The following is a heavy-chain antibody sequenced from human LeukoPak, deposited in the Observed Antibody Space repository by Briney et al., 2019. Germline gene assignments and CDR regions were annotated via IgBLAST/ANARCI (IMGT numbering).Heavy chain of an antibody. CDR3: ARYVAVAGTINCFDP. D-gene: IGHD6-19*01. CDR2: INHSGST. V-gene: IGHV4-34*01. CDR1: GGSLSGSY. Sequence: SETLSLTCAVYGGSLSGSYWSCLRQPPGKGLEWIGEINHSGSTNYNPSLKSRVTISVDTSKNQFSLKLNSVTAADTAVYYCARYVAVAGTINCFDPWGQGTLVTVSS. J-gene: IGHJ5*02.